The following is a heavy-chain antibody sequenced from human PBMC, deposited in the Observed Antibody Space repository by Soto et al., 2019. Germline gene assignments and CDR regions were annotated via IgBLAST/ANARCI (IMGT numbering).Heavy chain of an antibody. J-gene: IGHJ4*02. CDR2: IYYSGST. CDR1: GGSISTSSYY. V-gene: IGHV4-39*01. Sequence: QLQLQESGPGLVKPSETLSLTCTVSGGSISTSSYYWGWIRQPPGKGLEWIGSIYYSGSTYYNPSLKSRLTISVDTSKNQFALKLTSVAAADTAVYYCARQGGSYYSNSWGQGTLVTVSS. D-gene: IGHD1-26*01. CDR3: ARQGGSYYSNS.